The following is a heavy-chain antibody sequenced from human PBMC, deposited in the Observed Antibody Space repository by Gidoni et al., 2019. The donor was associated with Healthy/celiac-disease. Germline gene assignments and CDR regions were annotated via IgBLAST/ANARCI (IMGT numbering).Heavy chain of an antibody. CDR2: INAGNGNT. Sequence: QVQLVQSGAEVKKPGASVKVSCKASGYTFTSSATHWVRQAPGQRLEWMGWINAGNGNTKYSQKFQGRVTITRDTSASTAYMELSSLRSEDTAVYYCASSVPAAHYYYYYGMDVWGQGTTVTVSS. J-gene: IGHJ6*02. CDR1: GYTFTSSA. CDR3: ASSVPAAHYYYYYGMDV. D-gene: IGHD2-2*01. V-gene: IGHV1-3*01.